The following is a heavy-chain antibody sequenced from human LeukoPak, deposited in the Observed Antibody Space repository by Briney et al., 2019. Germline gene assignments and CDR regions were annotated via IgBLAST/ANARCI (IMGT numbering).Heavy chain of an antibody. V-gene: IGHV3-23*01. CDR1: GFTFSSYA. CDR3: AKDPEIVGATDTDY. J-gene: IGHJ4*02. Sequence: GGSLRLSCAASGFTFSSYAMSWVRQAPGKGLEWVSAISGSGGSTYYADSVKGRFTISRDNSKNTLYLQMNSLRAEDTAVYYCAKDPEIVGATDTDYWGQGTLVTVPS. CDR2: ISGSGGST. D-gene: IGHD1-26*01.